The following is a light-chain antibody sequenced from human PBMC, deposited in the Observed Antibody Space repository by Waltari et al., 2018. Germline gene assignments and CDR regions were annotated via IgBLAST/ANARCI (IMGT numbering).Light chain of an antibody. Sequence: DIQMTQSPSTLSASVGDRVTITCRASQSISRWLAWYQQKPGEAHKFLIYEADILEIGGPSRFTGSGSGAEFTLTISSLQPDDFATYYCQQYYSFSTFGQGTKVEIK. CDR2: EAD. V-gene: IGKV1-5*03. CDR3: QQYYSFST. J-gene: IGKJ1*01. CDR1: QSISRW.